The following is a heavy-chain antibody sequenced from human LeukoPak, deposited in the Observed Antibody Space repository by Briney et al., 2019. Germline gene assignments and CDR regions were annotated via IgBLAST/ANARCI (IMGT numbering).Heavy chain of an antibody. CDR1: GGSISSYY. D-gene: IGHD4-17*01. V-gene: IGHV4-4*07. Sequence: PSETLSLTCTVSGGSISSYYWSWVRQPAGKGLEWVARIYTSGSTNYTPSLKSRVTMSVDTSKNQFSLKLSSVTAADTAVYYCARWDFYGDYVDYWGQGTLVTVSS. J-gene: IGHJ4*02. CDR2: IYTSGST. CDR3: ARWDFYGDYVDY.